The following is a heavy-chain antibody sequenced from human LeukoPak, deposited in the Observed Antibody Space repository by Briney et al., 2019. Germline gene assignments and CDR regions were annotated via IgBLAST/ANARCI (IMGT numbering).Heavy chain of an antibody. Sequence: SETLSLTCTVSGGSISSSGYYWGWIRQPPGKGLEWIASIYYSGSTYYNPSLKSRVTISVDTSKNQFSLKLSSVTAADTAVYYCARDRPHGGSGYFFDYWGQGTLVTVSS. J-gene: IGHJ4*02. CDR3: ARDRPHGGSGYFFDY. CDR1: GGSISSSGYY. CDR2: IYYSGST. D-gene: IGHD3-22*01. V-gene: IGHV4-39*07.